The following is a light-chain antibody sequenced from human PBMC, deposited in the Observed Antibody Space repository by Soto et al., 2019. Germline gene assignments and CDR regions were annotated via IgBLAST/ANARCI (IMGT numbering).Light chain of an antibody. V-gene: IGKV3-20*01. J-gene: IGKJ1*01. Sequence: EIVLTQSPGTLSLSPGERATLSCRASQSVSNNYLAWYQQRPGQTPRLLIYGASSRATGIPDRFSGSGSGTDFTLTISRLEPEDFAVYYCQQYAGSLWTFGQGTKVEIK. CDR2: GAS. CDR1: QSVSNNY. CDR3: QQYAGSLWT.